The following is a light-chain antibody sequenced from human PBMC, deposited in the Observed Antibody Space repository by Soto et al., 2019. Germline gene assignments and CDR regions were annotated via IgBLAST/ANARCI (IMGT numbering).Light chain of an antibody. CDR3: QSTDSSGNSVV. J-gene: IGLJ2*01. V-gene: IGLV3-25*03. CDR2: KDS. CDR1: ALPKQY. Sequence: SSELTQPPSVSVSPGQTARITCSGDALPKQYAHWYQQKPGQAPVMVIYKDSERPSGIPERFSGSSSGTTVTLTLSGVQAEDEAHYYCQSTDSSGNSVVFGGGTKVTVL.